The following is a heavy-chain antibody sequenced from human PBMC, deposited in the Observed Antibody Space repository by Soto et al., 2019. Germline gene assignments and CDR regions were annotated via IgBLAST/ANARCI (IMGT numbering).Heavy chain of an antibody. CDR2: INPNSGGT. Sequence: ASVKVSCKASGYTFTGYYMHWVRQAPGQGLEWMGWINPNSGGTNYAQKFQGWVTMTRDTSISTAYMELSRLRSDDTAVYYCARGPSGDTMIVVVQTGYWGQGTLVTVSS. V-gene: IGHV1-2*04. CDR1: GYTFTGYY. CDR3: ARGPSGDTMIVVVQTGY. D-gene: IGHD3-22*01. J-gene: IGHJ4*02.